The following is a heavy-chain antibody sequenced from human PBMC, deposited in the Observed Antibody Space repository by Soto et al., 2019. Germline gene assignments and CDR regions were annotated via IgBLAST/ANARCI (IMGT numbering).Heavy chain of an antibody. CDR1: GYTFTSYA. V-gene: IGHV1-3*01. J-gene: IGHJ4*02. CDR3: ARDFRVATIPGYY. CDR2: INAGNGNT. Sequence: ASVKVSCKASGYTFTSYAMHWVRQAPGQRLEWMGWINAGNGNTKYSQKFQGRVTITRDTSASTAYMELSSLRSEDTAVYYCARDFRVATIPGYYWGQGTLVTVSS. D-gene: IGHD5-12*01.